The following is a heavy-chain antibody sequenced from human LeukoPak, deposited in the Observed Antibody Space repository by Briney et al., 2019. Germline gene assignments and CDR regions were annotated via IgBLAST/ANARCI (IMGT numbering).Heavy chain of an antibody. CDR1: GFTFSSYG. CDR3: AKDALYCSSTSCYPGYFDY. CDR2: IWYDGSNK. D-gene: IGHD2-2*01. V-gene: IGHV3-33*06. Sequence: PGSSLRLSCAASGFTFSSYGMHWVRQAPGKGLEWVAVIWYDGSNKYYADSVKGPFAISRDNSKNTLYLQMNSLRAEDTAVYYCAKDALYCSSTSCYPGYFDYWGQGTLVSVSS. J-gene: IGHJ4*02.